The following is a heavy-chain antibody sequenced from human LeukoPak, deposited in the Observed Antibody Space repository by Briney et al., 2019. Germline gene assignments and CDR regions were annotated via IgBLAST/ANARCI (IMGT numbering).Heavy chain of an antibody. V-gene: IGHV3-21*01. CDR3: VRDRGWFHFDL. Sequence: PGGSLRLSCAASGFTFSSYSMNWVRQAPGKGLEWVSSISSSSSYIYYADSVKGRFTISRDNTKNSLFLQLNSLRAEDTAVYYCVRDRGWFHFDLWGQGTLVTVSS. CDR1: GFTFSSYS. CDR2: ISSSSSYI. J-gene: IGHJ4*02. D-gene: IGHD3-10*01.